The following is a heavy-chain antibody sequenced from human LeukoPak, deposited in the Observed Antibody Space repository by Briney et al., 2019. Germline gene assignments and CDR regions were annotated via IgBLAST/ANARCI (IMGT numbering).Heavy chain of an antibody. J-gene: IGHJ4*02. CDR1: GFTFSSYG. Sequence: PGGSLRLSCAASGFTFSSYGMSWVRQAPGKGLEWVSAISGGGGSTYYADSVRGRFTISRDNSKKTLYLQMNSLRAEDTAVYYCAVLCDGDCYGSWYFDYWGQGTLVTVSS. V-gene: IGHV3-23*01. CDR2: ISGGGGST. CDR3: AVLCDGDCYGSWYFDY. D-gene: IGHD2-21*02.